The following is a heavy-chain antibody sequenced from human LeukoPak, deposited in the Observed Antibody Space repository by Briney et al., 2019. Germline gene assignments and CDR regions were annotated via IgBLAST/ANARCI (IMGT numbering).Heavy chain of an antibody. Sequence: SGPTLVRPTQTLTLTCTFSGFSLSTRAMSVSWIRQPPGKALEWLARIDWDDDKYYSTSLKTRLTISKDTSKNQVVLTMTNMDPVDTATYYCARIQIAAAGEQQGYFDYWGQGTLVTVSS. CDR1: GFSLSTRAMS. J-gene: IGHJ4*02. D-gene: IGHD6-13*01. CDR2: IDWDDDK. CDR3: ARIQIAAAGEQQGYFDY. V-gene: IGHV2-70*11.